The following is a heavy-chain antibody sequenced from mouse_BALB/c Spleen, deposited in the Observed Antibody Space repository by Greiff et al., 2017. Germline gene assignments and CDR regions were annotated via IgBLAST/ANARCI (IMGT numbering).Heavy chain of an antibody. V-gene: IGHV1S81*02. CDR2: INPSNGGT. D-gene: IGHD2-1*01. CDR3: TRGGRDGNYGYAMDY. CDR1: GYTFTSYY. J-gene: IGHJ4*01. Sequence: VKLKQSGAELVKPGASVKLSCKASGYTFTSYYMYWVKQRPGQGLEWIGEINPSNGGTNFNEKFKSKATLTVDKSSSTAYMQLSSLTSEDSAVYYCTRGGRDGNYGYAMDYWGQGTSVTVSS.